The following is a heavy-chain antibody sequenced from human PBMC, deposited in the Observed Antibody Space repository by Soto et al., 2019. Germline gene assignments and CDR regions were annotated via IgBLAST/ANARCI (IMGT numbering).Heavy chain of an antibody. CDR3: GRLVYDSSGYRPG. J-gene: IGHJ4*02. V-gene: IGHV4-39*01. D-gene: IGHD3-22*01. CDR2: IHYSGYT. Sequence: SVTLSLTCSLFGGSIDSSSYYCGWIRQPPGKGLEWIGSIHYSGYTYYNPSLKSRVTISVDTSKNQFSLKLSSVTAADTAVYYCGRLVYDSSGYRPGWGQGTLVTVS. CDR1: GGSIDSSSYY.